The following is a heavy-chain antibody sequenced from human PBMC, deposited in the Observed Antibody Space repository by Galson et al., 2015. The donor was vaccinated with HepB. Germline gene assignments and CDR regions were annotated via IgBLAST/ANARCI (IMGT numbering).Heavy chain of an antibody. CDR1: GFTFSSYT. V-gene: IGHV3-48*01. CDR3: TRIALSGSYWYFDY. CDR2: TSTTSDNK. Sequence: SLRLSCAASGFTFSSYTMNWVRQAPGKGLEWISYTSTTSDNKFSADSVKGRFIISRDNAKNLLYLQMNSLRAEDTAVYYCTRIALSGSYWYFDYWGQGSRVTVSS. D-gene: IGHD1-26*01. J-gene: IGHJ4*02.